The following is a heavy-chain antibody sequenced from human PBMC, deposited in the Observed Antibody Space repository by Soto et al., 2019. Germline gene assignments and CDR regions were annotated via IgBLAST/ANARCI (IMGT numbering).Heavy chain of an antibody. Sequence: QVQLVESGGGVVQPGRSLRLSCAASGFTFSTYAMHWVRQAPGKGLEWVAVISSDGSNNYYADSVKGRFTISRDNSKNTLYLQMKSLRVEDTAVYYCARMGWAVAGSYYLDYWGQGTLVTVSS. CDR2: ISSDGSNN. V-gene: IGHV3-30-3*01. D-gene: IGHD6-19*01. CDR1: GFTFSTYA. J-gene: IGHJ4*02. CDR3: ARMGWAVAGSYYLDY.